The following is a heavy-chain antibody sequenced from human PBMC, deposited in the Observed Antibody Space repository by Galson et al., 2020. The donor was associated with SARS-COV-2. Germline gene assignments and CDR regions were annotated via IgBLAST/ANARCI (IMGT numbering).Heavy chain of an antibody. Sequence: GESLKISCAASGFTFSDYYMSWIRQAPGKGLEWVSYISSSGSTIYYADSVKGRFTISRDNAKNSLYLQMNSLRAEDTAVYYCARVAGHNYDYYGMDVWGQGTTVTVSS. CDR1: GFTFSDYY. D-gene: IGHD2-21*01. J-gene: IGHJ6*02. V-gene: IGHV3-11*01. CDR3: ARVAGHNYDYYGMDV. CDR2: ISSSGSTI.